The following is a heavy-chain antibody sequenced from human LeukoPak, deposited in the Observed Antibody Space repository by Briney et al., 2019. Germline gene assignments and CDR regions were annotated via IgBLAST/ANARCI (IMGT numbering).Heavy chain of an antibody. CDR3: ARAHDYEIDY. V-gene: IGHV4-30-4*08. Sequence: SETLSLTCVVSGNSIGSNYYWSWIRQPPGKGLEWIGYIYYSGSTYYNPSLKSRVTISVDTSKNQFSLKLSSVTAADTAVYYCARAHDYEIDYWGQGTLVTVSS. J-gene: IGHJ4*02. CDR1: GNSIGSNYY. D-gene: IGHD4-17*01. CDR2: IYYSGST.